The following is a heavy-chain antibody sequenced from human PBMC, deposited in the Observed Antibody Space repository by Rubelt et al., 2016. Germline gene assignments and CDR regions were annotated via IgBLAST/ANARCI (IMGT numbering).Heavy chain of an antibody. V-gene: IGHV3-73*01. Sequence: EVQLLESGGGLVQPGGSLRLSCAASGFTFSSYDMNWVRQAPGKGLEWVGRIRTKADGYATGYTASVRGRFTISRDDSKKTMYLEMNSLKTEDTAVYYCARPRDYFHLVFDPWGRGTQVTVSS. CDR3: ARPRDYFHLVFDP. D-gene: IGHD4-17*01. CDR2: IRTKADGYAT. CDR1: GFTFSSYD. J-gene: IGHJ5*02.